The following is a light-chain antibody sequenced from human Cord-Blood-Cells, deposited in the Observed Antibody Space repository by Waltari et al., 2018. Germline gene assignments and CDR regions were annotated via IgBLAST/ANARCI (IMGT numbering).Light chain of an antibody. CDR2: GAA. CDR1: QSVSSN. Sequence: EIVMTQSPATLSVSPGERATLSCRASQSVSSNLAWYQQKPGQAPRLLIYGAATRATGSPARFRGGGSGTEFTLTISSLQSEDVAVYYCQQYNNWPPLTFGGGTKVEIK. V-gene: IGKV3-15*01. CDR3: QQYNNWPPLT. J-gene: IGKJ4*01.